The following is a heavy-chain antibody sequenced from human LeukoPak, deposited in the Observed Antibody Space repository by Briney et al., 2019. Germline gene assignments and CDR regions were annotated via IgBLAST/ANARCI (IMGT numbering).Heavy chain of an antibody. CDR1: GFTFSDYY. D-gene: IGHD3-22*01. J-gene: IGHJ5*02. CDR2: ISSSGSTI. V-gene: IGHV3-11*04. CDR3: ARSHPHYYDSSGYYSEPRFDP. Sequence: PGGSLRLSCAASGFTFSDYYMSWIRQAPGKGLEWVSYISSSGSTIYYADSVKGRFTISRDNAKNSLYLQMNSLRAEDTAVYYCARSHPHYYDSSGYYSEPRFDPWGQGTLVTVSS.